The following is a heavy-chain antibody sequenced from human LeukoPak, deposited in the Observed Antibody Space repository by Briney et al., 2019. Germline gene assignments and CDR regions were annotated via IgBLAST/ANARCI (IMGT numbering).Heavy chain of an antibody. Sequence: ASVKVSCKASGYTFTSYGISWVRQAPGQGLEWMGWISAYNGNTNYAQKLQGRVTMTTDTSTSTAYMELRSLRSDDTAVYYCARCIFGVVLNVTNWFDPWGQGTLATVSS. CDR3: ARCIFGVVLNVTNWFDP. CDR1: GYTFTSYG. CDR2: ISAYNGNT. V-gene: IGHV1-18*01. D-gene: IGHD3-3*01. J-gene: IGHJ5*02.